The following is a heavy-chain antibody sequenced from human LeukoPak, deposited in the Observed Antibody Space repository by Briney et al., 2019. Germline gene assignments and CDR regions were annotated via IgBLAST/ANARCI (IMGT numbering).Heavy chain of an antibody. CDR2: ISYDGSNK. J-gene: IGHJ4*02. Sequence: GGSLRLSCAASGFTFSSYAMHWVRQAPGKGLEWVAVISYDGSNKYYADSVKGRFTISRDNSKNTLYLQMNSLRAEDTAVYYCAKDKSGVVVVVVATNQDYFDYWGQGTLVTVSS. D-gene: IGHD2-15*01. CDR3: AKDKSGVVVVVVATNQDYFDY. V-gene: IGHV3-30*04. CDR1: GFTFSSYA.